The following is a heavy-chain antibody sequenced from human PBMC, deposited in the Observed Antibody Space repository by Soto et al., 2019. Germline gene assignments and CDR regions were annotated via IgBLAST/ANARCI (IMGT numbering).Heavy chain of an antibody. CDR3: AVSGYCSGGSCYPYYFDY. CDR1: GYSFTSYW. V-gene: IGHV5-51*01. D-gene: IGHD2-15*01. J-gene: IGHJ4*02. CDR2: IYPGDSDT. Sequence: GESLKISCKGSGYSFTSYWIGWVRQMPGKGLEWMGIIYPGDSDTRYSPSFQGQVTISADKSISTAYLQWSSLKASDTAMYYCAVSGYCSGGSCYPYYFDYWGQGTLVTVSS.